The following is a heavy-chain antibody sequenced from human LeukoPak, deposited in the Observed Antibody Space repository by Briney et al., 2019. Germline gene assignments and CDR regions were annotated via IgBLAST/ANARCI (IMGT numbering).Heavy chain of an antibody. D-gene: IGHD1-26*01. J-gene: IGHJ4*02. CDR3: ARVGTWELQRVFDN. CDR2: INRAGIES. Sequence: PGGSLRLSCAASGFTFTDCWMTWVRQVPGKGLEWVANINRAGIESYYVDSVKGRFTISRDNAENSLYLQMDSLRVDDTAVYYCARVGTWELQRVFDNWGQGTLVTVSS. CDR1: GFTFTDCW. V-gene: IGHV3-7*01.